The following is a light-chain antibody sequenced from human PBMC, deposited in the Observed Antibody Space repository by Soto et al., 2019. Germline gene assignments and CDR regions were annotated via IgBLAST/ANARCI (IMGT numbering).Light chain of an antibody. CDR3: LLSYSGARQV. J-gene: IGLJ2*01. CDR2: DTS. CDR1: TGAVTSGHY. V-gene: IGLV7-46*01. Sequence: QAVVTQEPSLPVSPGGTVTLTGGSSTGAVTSGHYPYWFQQKPGQAPRTLIYDTSNKHSWTPARFSGSLLGGKDALTLSGAQPEDEAEYYCLLSYSGARQVFGGGTKLTVL.